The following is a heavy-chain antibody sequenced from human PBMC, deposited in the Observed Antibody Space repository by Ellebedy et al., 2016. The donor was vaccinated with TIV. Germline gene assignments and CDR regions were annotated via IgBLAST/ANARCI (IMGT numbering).Heavy chain of an antibody. CDR2: ISAYNGNT. CDR1: GYSFTSYG. J-gene: IGHJ3*02. D-gene: IGHD3-22*01. CDR3: ARGAAYYYDSDDAFDI. V-gene: IGHV1-18*01. Sequence: ASVKVSCKTSGYSFTSYGISWVRQAPGQGLEWMGWISAYNGNTNYAQKLQGRVTMTTDTSTSTAYMELRSLRSDDTAVYYCARGAAYYYDSDDAFDIWGQGTMVTVSS.